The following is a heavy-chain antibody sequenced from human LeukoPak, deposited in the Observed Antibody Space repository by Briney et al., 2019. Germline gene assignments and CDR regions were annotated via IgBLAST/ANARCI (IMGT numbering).Heavy chain of an antibody. D-gene: IGHD5-12*01. CDR3: AKDGYSGSYYFDY. Sequence: GGSLRLSCAASGSTFSSYAMSWVRQAPGKGLEWVSAISGSGGSTYYADSVKGRFTISRDNSKNTLYLQMNSLRAEDTAVYYCAKDGYSGSYYFDYWGQGTLVTVSS. CDR2: ISGSGGST. CDR1: GSTFSSYA. V-gene: IGHV3-23*01. J-gene: IGHJ4*02.